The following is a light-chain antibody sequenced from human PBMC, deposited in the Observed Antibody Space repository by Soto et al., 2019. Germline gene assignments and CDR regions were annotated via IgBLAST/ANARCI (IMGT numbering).Light chain of an antibody. CDR1: QSVSSN. CDR3: QEYNNYWT. J-gene: IGKJ1*01. V-gene: IGKV3-15*01. Sequence: EMVVTQSPATLSVSPGERATLSCRASQSVSSNLAWYQQKPGQAPSLLIYGAFTRATGIPARFSGTGSGTEFTLTISSLHPDDFATYYCQEYNNYWTFGQGTKVDI. CDR2: GAF.